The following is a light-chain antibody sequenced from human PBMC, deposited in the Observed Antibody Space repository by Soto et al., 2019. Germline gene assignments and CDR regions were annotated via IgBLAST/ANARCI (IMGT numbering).Light chain of an antibody. CDR2: GAS. J-gene: IGKJ1*01. V-gene: IGKV3-20*01. Sequence: EIVLTQSPGTLSLSPGERATLSCRASQSVSSSYLAWHQQKPGQAPRLLLYGASSRATGIPDRFSGSGSGTDFTLTISRLEPEDFAVYYCQQYGSSPPTFDQGTKVEIK. CDR3: QQYGSSPPT. CDR1: QSVSSSY.